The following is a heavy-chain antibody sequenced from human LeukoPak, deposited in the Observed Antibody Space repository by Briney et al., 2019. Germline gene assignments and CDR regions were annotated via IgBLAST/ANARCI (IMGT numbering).Heavy chain of an antibody. CDR1: SFTFSSYA. CDR2: ISTNGGST. Sequence: PGGNLCLSCSASSFTFSSYAMVWLRQAPGQGWEYVSAISTNGGSTYYTDSVKGRFTISRDNSKNTLYLQMSSLRAEDTAVYYCVKEGRYFVYFDYWGQGTLVTVSS. V-gene: IGHV3-64D*06. J-gene: IGHJ4*02. CDR3: VKEGRYFVYFDY. D-gene: IGHD3-9*01.